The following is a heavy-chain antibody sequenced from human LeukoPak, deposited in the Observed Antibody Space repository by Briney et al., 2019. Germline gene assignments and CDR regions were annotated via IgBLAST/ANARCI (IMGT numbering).Heavy chain of an antibody. D-gene: IGHD3-16*01. Sequence: GGSLRLSCAASGFTFSSYAMTWVRQAPGKGLEWVSLITTTGGGSYYADSVKGRFTISRDNSKNTVYLQMNSLRAEDTALYYCARGVQLTGDDYWGQGTLVTVSS. J-gene: IGHJ4*02. V-gene: IGHV3-23*01. CDR3: ARGVQLTGDDY. CDR2: ITTTGGGS. CDR1: GFTFSSYA.